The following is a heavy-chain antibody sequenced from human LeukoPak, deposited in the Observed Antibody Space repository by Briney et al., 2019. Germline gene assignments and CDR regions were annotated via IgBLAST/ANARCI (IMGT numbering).Heavy chain of an antibody. D-gene: IGHD2-2*01. J-gene: IGHJ4*02. CDR1: GDSVSSNSAA. Sequence: SQTLSLTCAISGDSVSSNSAAWNWLRQSPWRGLEWLGRTYYRSKWYNDYAVSVKSRITINPDTSKNQFSLQLNSVTPEDTAVYYCARWSVVPAATVDYWGQGTLVTVSS. CDR3: ARWSVVPAATVDY. V-gene: IGHV6-1*01. CDR2: TYYRSKWYN.